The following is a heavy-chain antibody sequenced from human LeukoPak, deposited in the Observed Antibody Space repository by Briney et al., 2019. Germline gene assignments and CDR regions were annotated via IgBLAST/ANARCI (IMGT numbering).Heavy chain of an antibody. D-gene: IGHD1-26*01. CDR2: ISGSGGGGST. Sequence: GGSLRLSCAASGFTFSIYGMSWVRQAPGKGLEWVSGISGSGGGGSTYYADSVKGRFTISRDNSKNTLYLQMNCLRAEDTAVYYCAKKFSGISYYFDYWGQGTLVTVSS. J-gene: IGHJ4*02. CDR1: GFTFSIYG. V-gene: IGHV3-23*01. CDR3: AKKFSGISYYFDY.